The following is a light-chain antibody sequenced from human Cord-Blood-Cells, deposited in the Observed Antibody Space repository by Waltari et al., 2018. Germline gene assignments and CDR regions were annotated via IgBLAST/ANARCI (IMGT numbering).Light chain of an antibody. CDR2: DVS. CDR3: SSYTSSSSYV. V-gene: IGLV2-14*01. Sequence: QSALTQPASAPGSPRQSFTISCPGTSSDVGGYNYASWYQQPPGKAPKLMIYDVSNRPSGVSNRFSGSKSGNTASLTISGLQAEDEADYYCSSYTSSSSYVFGTGTKVTVL. J-gene: IGLJ1*01. CDR1: SSDVGGYNY.